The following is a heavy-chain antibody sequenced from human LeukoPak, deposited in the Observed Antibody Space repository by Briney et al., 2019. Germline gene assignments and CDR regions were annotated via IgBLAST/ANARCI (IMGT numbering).Heavy chain of an antibody. D-gene: IGHD6-13*01. CDR3: ARGHGIAAAVDFDY. J-gene: IGHJ4*02. V-gene: IGHV1-8*01. Sequence: GASVKVSCKASEYTFTSYDINWVRQATGQGLEWMGWMNPNSGNTGYAQKFQGRVTMTRNTSISTAYMELSSLRSEDTAVYYCARGHGIAAAVDFDYWGQGTLVTVSS. CDR2: MNPNSGNT. CDR1: EYTFTSYD.